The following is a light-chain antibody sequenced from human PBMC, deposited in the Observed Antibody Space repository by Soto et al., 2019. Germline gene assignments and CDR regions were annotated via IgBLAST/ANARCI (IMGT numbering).Light chain of an antibody. CDR1: QSVSNNY. J-gene: IGKJ5*01. Sequence: PGERPPHRCSARQSVSNNYLAWYKQKPGQDTXLXXSGEYRRATGIPDRLTRSGSGTDFTLTINRREPEDSGGYYCQQGRSGRTITFGEGTPLDI. CDR3: QQGRSGRTIT. V-gene: IGKV3D-20*02. CDR2: GEY.